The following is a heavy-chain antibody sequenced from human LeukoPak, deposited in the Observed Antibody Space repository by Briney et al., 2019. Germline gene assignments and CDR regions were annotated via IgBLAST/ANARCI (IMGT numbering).Heavy chain of an antibody. V-gene: IGHV4-61*01. CDR1: GASVSSGRYY. Sequence: SETLSLTCTVSGASVSSGRYYWNWIRQPAGKPLEWIGHVYYSGSTNYNPSLESRVTMSPDTSNNQFSPKLTSVTAADTAVYYCARRSNWGSGWYFDLWGRGALVTVSS. CDR2: VYYSGST. CDR3: ARRSNWGSGWYFDL. D-gene: IGHD7-27*01. J-gene: IGHJ2*01.